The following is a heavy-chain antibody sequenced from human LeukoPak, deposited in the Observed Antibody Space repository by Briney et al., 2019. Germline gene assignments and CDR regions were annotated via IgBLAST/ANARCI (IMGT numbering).Heavy chain of an antibody. J-gene: IGHJ6*04. CDR2: IYYSGST. V-gene: IGHV4-61*01. CDR3: ARGVLRIDYYYYGMDV. Sequence: PSETLSLTCTVSGGSVSSGSYYWSWIRQPPGKGLEWTGYIYYSGSTNYNPSLKSRVTISVDTSKNQFSLKLSSVTAADTAVYYCARGVLRIDYYYYGMDVWGKGTTVTVSS. CDR1: GGSVSSGSYY. D-gene: IGHD4-17*01.